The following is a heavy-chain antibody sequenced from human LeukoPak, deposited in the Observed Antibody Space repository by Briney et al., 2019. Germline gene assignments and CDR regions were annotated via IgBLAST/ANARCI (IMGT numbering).Heavy chain of an antibody. J-gene: IGHJ5*02. V-gene: IGHV4-59*01. CDR3: ARGIAARLNWFDP. CDR2: IYYSGST. CDR1: GGSINNFY. D-gene: IGHD6-6*01. Sequence: TASETLSLTCTVSGGSINNFYWTWIRQPPGKGLEWIGYIYYSGSTNYNPSLKSRVTISVDTSKNQFSLKLSSVTAADTAVYYCARGIAARLNWFDPWGQGTLVTVSS.